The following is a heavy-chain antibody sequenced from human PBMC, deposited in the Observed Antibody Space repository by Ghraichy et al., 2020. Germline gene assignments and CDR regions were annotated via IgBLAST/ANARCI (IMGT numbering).Heavy chain of an antibody. J-gene: IGHJ4*02. CDR3: TTVGGYCSGGSCYGPPYDY. D-gene: IGHD2-15*01. V-gene: IGHV3-15*01. CDR2: IKSKTDGGTT. CDR1: GFTFSNAW. Sequence: SCAASGFTFSNAWMSWVRQAPGKGLEWVGRIKSKTDGGTTDYAAPVKGRFTISRDDSKNTLYLQMNSLKTEDTAVYYCTTVGGYCSGGSCYGPPYDYWGQGTLVTVSS.